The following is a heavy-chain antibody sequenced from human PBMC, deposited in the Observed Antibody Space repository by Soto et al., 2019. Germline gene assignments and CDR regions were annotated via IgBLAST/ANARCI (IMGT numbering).Heavy chain of an antibody. D-gene: IGHD3-22*01. CDR2: IKSKTDGGTT. CDR3: TTTIYSYDSTRFDP. CDR1: GFTFSNAW. V-gene: IGHV3-15*01. J-gene: IGHJ5*02. Sequence: GGSLRLSCAASGFTFSNAWMSWVRQAPGKGLEWVGRIKSKTDGGTTDYAAPVKGRFTISRDDSKNTRYLQMNSLKTEDTAVYYCTTTIYSYDSTRFDPWGQGTLVTVSS.